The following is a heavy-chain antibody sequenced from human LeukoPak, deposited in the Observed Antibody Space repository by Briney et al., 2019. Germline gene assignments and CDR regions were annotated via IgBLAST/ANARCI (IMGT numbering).Heavy chain of an antibody. CDR2: ISYGGRNK. CDR3: ARDPALYCTGGSCREYYFDY. CDR1: GWTFSNYA. V-gene: IGHV3-30*04. Sequence: PGRSLRLSCAVSGWTFSNYAMHWVRQAPGKGLEWVALISYGGRNKYYADSVKGRFTVSRYNAKSTLYLQMNSLRGEDTAVYYCARDPALYCTGGSCREYYFDYWGQGALVTVSS. J-gene: IGHJ4*02. D-gene: IGHD2-15*01.